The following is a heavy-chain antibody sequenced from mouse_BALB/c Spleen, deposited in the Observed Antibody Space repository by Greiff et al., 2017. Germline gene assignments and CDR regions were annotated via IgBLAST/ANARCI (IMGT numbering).Heavy chain of an antibody. CDR3: ARTGDGYYVDYFDY. V-gene: IGHV1-14*01. J-gene: IGHJ2*01. D-gene: IGHD2-3*01. Sequence: EVHLVESGPELVKPGASVKMSCKASGYTFTSYVMHWVKQKPGQGLEWIGYINPYNDGTKYNEKFKGKATLTSDKSSSTAYMELSSLTSEDSAVYYCARTGDGYYVDYFDYWGQGTTLTVSS. CDR1: GYTFTSYV. CDR2: INPYNDGT.